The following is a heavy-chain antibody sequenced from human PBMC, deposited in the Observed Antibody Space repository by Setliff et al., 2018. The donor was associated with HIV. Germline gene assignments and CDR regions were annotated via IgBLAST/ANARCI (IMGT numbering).Heavy chain of an antibody. J-gene: IGHJ6*02. CDR2: FSVPGTT. D-gene: IGHD3-16*01. V-gene: IGHV4-61*02. Sequence: SETLSLTCTVSGGSITSADYYWTWIRQPAGKGLAWIGRFSVPGTTNYGPSFKSRLTIWVDMSQNQFSLKLTSVTAADTDVYYCARRKGGYGLDVWGQGTTVTVSS. CDR3: ARRKGGYGLDV. CDR1: GGSITSADYY.